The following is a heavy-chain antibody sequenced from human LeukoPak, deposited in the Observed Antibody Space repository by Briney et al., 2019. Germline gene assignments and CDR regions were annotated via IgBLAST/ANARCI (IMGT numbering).Heavy chain of an antibody. Sequence: GGSLRLSCAVSGFIFSNYGIHWVRQAPGKGLGWVAFIQNDGSKKYYADTVKGRFTMSRDNSKNTLYLQMNSLKPEDTAVYYCAKGREEYCSSTSCPTFDYWGQGTLVTVSS. CDR3: AKGREEYCSSTSCPTFDY. D-gene: IGHD2-2*01. V-gene: IGHV3-30*02. J-gene: IGHJ4*02. CDR1: GFIFSNYG. CDR2: IQNDGSKK.